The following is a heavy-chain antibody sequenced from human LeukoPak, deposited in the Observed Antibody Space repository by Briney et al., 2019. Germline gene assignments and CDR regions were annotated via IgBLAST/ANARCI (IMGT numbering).Heavy chain of an antibody. CDR1: GFTFDDYT. CDR3: AKDIGVGYCNGCLFDY. Sequence: GGSLRPSCAASGFTFDDYTMHWVRQTPGKGLEWVSLITWDGDSTYYADSVKGRFTISRDNSKNSLYLQMNSLRTEDTALYYCAKDIGVGYCNGCLFDYWGQGTLVTVSS. V-gene: IGHV3-43*01. D-gene: IGHD2-15*01. CDR2: ITWDGDST. J-gene: IGHJ4*02.